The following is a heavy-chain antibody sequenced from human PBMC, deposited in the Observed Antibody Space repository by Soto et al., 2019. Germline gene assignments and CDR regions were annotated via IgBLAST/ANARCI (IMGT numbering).Heavy chain of an antibody. D-gene: IGHD5-18*01. V-gene: IGHV4-30-4*02. CDR3: ARALGSPWIQVKFES. CDR2: IYYSGST. Sequence: SETQSLTSTVSGGTISSGDYYWSWIRQPPGKGLEWIGYIYYSGSTYYNPSLKSRVTISVDTSKNQFSLKSEDTAIYYCARALGSPWIQVKFESWGQGTLVTVSS. CDR1: GGTISSGDYY. J-gene: IGHJ4*02.